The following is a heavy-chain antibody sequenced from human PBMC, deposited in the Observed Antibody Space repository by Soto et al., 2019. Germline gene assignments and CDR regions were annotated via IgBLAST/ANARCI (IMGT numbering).Heavy chain of an antibody. CDR3: ARVIAAAGTFWFDP. D-gene: IGHD6-13*01. CDR2: IYSGGST. V-gene: IGHV3-53*01. CDR1: GFTVSSNY. J-gene: IGHJ5*02. Sequence: PGGSLRLSCAASGFTVSSNYMSWVRQAPGKGLEWVSVIYSGGSTYYADSVKGRFTISRDNSKNTLYLQMNSLRAEDTAVYYCARVIAAAGTFWFDPWGKGTLVTVSS.